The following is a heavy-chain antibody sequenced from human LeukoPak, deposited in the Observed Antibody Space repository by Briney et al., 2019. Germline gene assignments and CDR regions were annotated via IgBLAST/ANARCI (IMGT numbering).Heavy chain of an antibody. J-gene: IGHJ6*02. Sequence: SETLSLTCTVSGGSISSYYWSWIRQPPGKGLEWIGYIYYSGSTNYNPSLKSRVTISVDTSKNQFSLKLSSVTAADTAVYYCARGGTAVAGRGPSYYYYGMDVWGQGTTVTVSS. D-gene: IGHD6-19*01. CDR3: ARGGTAVAGRGPSYYYYGMDV. V-gene: IGHV4-59*01. CDR2: IYYSGST. CDR1: GGSISSYY.